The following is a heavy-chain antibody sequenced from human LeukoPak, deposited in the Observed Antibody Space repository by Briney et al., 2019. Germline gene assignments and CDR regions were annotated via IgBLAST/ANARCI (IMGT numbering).Heavy chain of an antibody. CDR3: ARIYYDSSGQVYYYYGMDV. J-gene: IGHJ6*02. CDR2: MNPNSGNT. Sequence: ASVKVSCKASGYTFTSYDINWVRQATGQGLEWMGWMNPNSGNTGYAQKFQGRVTTTRNTSISTAYMELSSLRSEDTAVYYCARIYYDSSGQVYYYYGMDVWGQGTTVNVSS. D-gene: IGHD3-22*01. CDR1: GYTFTSYD. V-gene: IGHV1-8*01.